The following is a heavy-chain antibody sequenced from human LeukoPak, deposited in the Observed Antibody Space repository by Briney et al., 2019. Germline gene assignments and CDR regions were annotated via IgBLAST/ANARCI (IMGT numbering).Heavy chain of an antibody. CDR1: GFTFSSYA. CDR2: ISGSGGST. J-gene: IGHJ4*02. D-gene: IGHD6-13*01. V-gene: IGHV3-23*01. CDR3: ARNPSSIAAAGLNFDY. Sequence: GGSLRLSCAASGFTFSSYAMSWVRQAPGKGLEWVSAISGSGGSTYYADSVKGRFTISRDNSKNTLYLQMNRLRAEDTAVYYCARNPSSIAAAGLNFDYWGQGTLVTVSS.